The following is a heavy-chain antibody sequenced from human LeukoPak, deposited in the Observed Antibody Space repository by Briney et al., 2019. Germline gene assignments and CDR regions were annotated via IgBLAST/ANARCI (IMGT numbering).Heavy chain of an antibody. D-gene: IGHD4-17*01. J-gene: IGHJ1*01. Sequence: GSLRLSCAASGFTFSSYGMHWVHQAPGKGLEWVAVIWYDGSNKYYADSVKGRFTISRDNSKNTLYLQMNSLRAEDTAVYYCARDGEYDGDYAYFQHWGQGTLVTVSS. CDR1: GFTFSSYG. CDR3: ARDGEYDGDYAYFQH. V-gene: IGHV3-33*01. CDR2: IWYDGSNK.